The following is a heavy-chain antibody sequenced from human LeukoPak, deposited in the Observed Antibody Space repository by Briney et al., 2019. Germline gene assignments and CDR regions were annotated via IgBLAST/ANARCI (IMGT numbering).Heavy chain of an antibody. CDR1: GFTVSSNY. D-gene: IGHD3-16*01. V-gene: IGHV3-53*01. J-gene: IGHJ4*02. CDR3: ARLALRLGYFDY. Sequence: PGGSLRLSCAASGFTVSSNYMSWVRQAPGKGLEWVSVIYSGGSTYYADSVKGRFTISRDNSKNTLCLQMNSLRAEDTAVYYCARLALRLGYFDYWGQGTLVTVSS. CDR2: IYSGGST.